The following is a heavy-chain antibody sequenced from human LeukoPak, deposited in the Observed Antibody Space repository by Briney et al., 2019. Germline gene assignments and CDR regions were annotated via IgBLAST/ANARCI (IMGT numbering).Heavy chain of an antibody. CDR1: GFTFSSYW. Sequence: PGGSLRLSCAASGFTFSSYWMSWVRQAPGKGLEWVANIRQDGSEKYYVDSVKGRFTISRDNAKNSLYLQMNSLRAQDTAVYYCARFRVRGVIIPLDYWGQGTLVTVSS. V-gene: IGHV3-7*01. CDR2: IRQDGSEK. CDR3: ARFRVRGVIIPLDY. D-gene: IGHD3-10*01. J-gene: IGHJ4*02.